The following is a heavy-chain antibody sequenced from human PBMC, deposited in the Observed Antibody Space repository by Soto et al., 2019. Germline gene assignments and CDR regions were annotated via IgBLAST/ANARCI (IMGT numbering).Heavy chain of an antibody. J-gene: IGHJ4*02. D-gene: IGHD2-2*01. V-gene: IGHV2-5*02. Sequence: SGPTLLNPTQTLTLTCTFSGFSLTTGGVGVGWIRQPPGKAPEWLALIYGDDDKRFRSSLKNRLSITRDTSRNEVVLKMTNMDPVDTSTFFCAHKHAATWLFDYWGQGILVTVSS. CDR3: AHKHAATWLFDY. CDR2: IYGDDDK. CDR1: GFSLTTGGVG.